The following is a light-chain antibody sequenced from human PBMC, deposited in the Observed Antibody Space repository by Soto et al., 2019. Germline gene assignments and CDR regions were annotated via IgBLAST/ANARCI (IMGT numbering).Light chain of an antibody. CDR3: SSYAGSNNLGV. CDR2: EVS. CDR1: SRDVGGYNY. Sequence: QSVLNQPPSASGAPGQSVTISFTGTSRDVGGYNYVSWYQQHPGKAPKLMIYEVSKRPSGVPDRFSGSKSGNTASLTVSGLQAEDEADYYCSSYAGSNNLGVFGTGTKVTVL. V-gene: IGLV2-8*01. J-gene: IGLJ1*01.